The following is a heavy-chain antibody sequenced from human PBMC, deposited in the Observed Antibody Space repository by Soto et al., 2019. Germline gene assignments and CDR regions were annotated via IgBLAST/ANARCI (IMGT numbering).Heavy chain of an antibody. CDR3: ASRDPGTSVDY. CDR2: IYRTGST. CDR1: GGYITSNNW. D-gene: IGHD1-7*01. Sequence: SVMRSQTCRVAGGYITSNNWWNWVRQPPGQGLEWIGEIYRTGSTNYNPSLKSRVTISLDKSENQFSLKVTSLTAADSAVYYCASRDPGTSVDYWGKGTLVTVSS. J-gene: IGHJ4*02. V-gene: IGHV4-4*02.